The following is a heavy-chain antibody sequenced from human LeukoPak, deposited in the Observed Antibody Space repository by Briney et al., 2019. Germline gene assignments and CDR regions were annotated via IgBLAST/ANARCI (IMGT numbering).Heavy chain of an antibody. J-gene: IGHJ6*04. CDR1: GGSISSYY. V-gene: IGHV4-59*01. CDR2: IYYSGGT. CDR3: ARGPSGSLDYYYGMDV. D-gene: IGHD3-10*01. Sequence: SETLSLTCTVSGGSISSYYWSWIRQPPGKGLEWIGYIYYSGGTNYNPSLKGRVTISVDTPKNQFSLKLSSVTAADTAVYYCARGPSGSLDYYYGMDVWGKGTTVTVSS.